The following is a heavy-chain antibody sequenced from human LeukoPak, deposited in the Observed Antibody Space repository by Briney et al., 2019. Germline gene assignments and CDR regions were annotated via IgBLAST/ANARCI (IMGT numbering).Heavy chain of an antibody. V-gene: IGHV4-59*12. J-gene: IGHJ5*02. Sequence: PSETLSLTCTVSGASISSYYWSWIRQPPGKGLEWIGYVYYSGSTNYNPSLKSRVTISVDTSKNQFSLKLSSVTAADTAVYYCARYVILWFGEFAFDPWGQGTLVTVSS. CDR2: VYYSGST. CDR3: ARYVILWFGEFAFDP. D-gene: IGHD3-10*01. CDR1: GASISSYY.